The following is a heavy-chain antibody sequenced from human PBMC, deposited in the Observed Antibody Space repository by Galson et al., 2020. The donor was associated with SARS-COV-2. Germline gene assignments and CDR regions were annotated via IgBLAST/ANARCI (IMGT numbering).Heavy chain of an antibody. J-gene: IGHJ4*02. CDR2: FYFGGKS. CDR3: ARATTDYDFWSGYFLPDS. CDR1: GGSINDYSYY. D-gene: IGHD3-3*01. V-gene: IGHV4-39*07. Sequence: SETLSLTCSVSGGSINDYSYYWGWMRQAPGRGLEWIGNFYFGGKSYYNPSLKSRVTMSVDASKNQFSLKLTSVTAADTALYFCARATTDYDFWSGYFLPDSWGPGSLVTVSS.